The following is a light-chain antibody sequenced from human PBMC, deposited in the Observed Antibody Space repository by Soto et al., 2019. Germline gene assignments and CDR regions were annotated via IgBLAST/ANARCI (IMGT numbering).Light chain of an antibody. CDR1: SSDVGDYSY. V-gene: IGLV2-14*01. Sequence: QSALTQPASVSGSPGQSITISCTGTSSDVGDYSYVSWYQQHPGKAPKLMLYDVSNRPAGVSNRFSGSKSAIAASLTISGLQAEDEADYYCVADTVISTPTYVFGTGTKLTV. J-gene: IGLJ1*01. CDR2: DVS. CDR3: VADTVISTPTYV.